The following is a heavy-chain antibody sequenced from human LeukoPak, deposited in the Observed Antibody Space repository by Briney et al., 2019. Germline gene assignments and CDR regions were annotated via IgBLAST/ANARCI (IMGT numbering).Heavy chain of an antibody. V-gene: IGHV3-30*03. CDR1: GFTFSSYG. CDR3: ARDLKDCSTVSCSLWANNYFDS. J-gene: IGHJ4*02. D-gene: IGHD2-2*01. CDR2: ISYDGSNK. Sequence: GGSLRLSCAASGFTFSSYGMHWVRQAPGKGLEWVAVISYDGSNKYYADSVKGRFTISRDNSKNTLYLQMNSLRAEDTAVYYCARDLKDCSTVSCSLWANNYFDSWGQGTLVTVSS.